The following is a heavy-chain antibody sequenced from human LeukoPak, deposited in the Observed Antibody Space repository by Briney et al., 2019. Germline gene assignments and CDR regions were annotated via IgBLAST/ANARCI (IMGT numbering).Heavy chain of an antibody. V-gene: IGHV1-46*01. CDR1: GYTFTSYY. D-gene: IGHD3-22*01. CDR3: AREGGDYYYDSSGYFYYFDY. CDR2: INPSGGST. J-gene: IGHJ4*02. Sequence: ASVKVSCKASGYTFTSYYMHWVRQAPGQGLEWMGIINPSGGSTSYAQKFQGRVTMTRETSTSTVYMELSSLRSEDTAVYYCAREGGDYYYDSSGYFYYFDYWGQGTLVTVSS.